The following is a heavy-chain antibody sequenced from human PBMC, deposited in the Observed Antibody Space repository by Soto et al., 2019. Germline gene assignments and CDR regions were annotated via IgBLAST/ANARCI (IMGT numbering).Heavy chain of an antibody. V-gene: IGHV4-59*01. Sequence: SETLSLTCTVSGGSISSYYWSWIREPPGKGLEWIGYIYYSGITNYSPSLKSRVTISVDTSKNQFSLKLSSVTAADTAVYYCARDSGSGSYSYNYLDPWGLGTLVTVSS. D-gene: IGHD3-10*01. CDR2: IYYSGIT. J-gene: IGHJ5*02. CDR3: ARDSGSGSYSYNYLDP. CDR1: GGSISSYY.